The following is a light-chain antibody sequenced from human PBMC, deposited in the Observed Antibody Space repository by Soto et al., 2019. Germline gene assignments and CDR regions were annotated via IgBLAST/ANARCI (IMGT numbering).Light chain of an antibody. CDR1: SSDVGGYNY. CDR2: EIS. V-gene: IGLV2-14*01. J-gene: IGLJ1*01. CDR3: SSYTSSSTLGV. Sequence: QSALTQPASVSGSPGQSITISCTGTSSDVGGYNYVSWYQQHPGKAPKPMIYEISNRPSGVSNRFSGSKSGNTASLTIAGLQAEDEADDYCSSYTSSSTLGVFGTGTKLTVL.